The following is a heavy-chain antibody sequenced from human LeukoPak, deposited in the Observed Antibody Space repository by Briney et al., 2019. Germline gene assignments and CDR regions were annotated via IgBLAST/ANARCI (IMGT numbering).Heavy chain of an antibody. CDR1: GFTFSGSA. V-gene: IGHV3-73*01. Sequence: GGSLKRSCAASGFTFSGSAMHWVRQASGKGLEWVGRIRSKANSYATAYAASVKGRFTISRDDSKNTAYLQMNSLKTEDTAVYYCTTGPLYYYYGMDVWGQGTTVTVSS. CDR3: TTGPLYYYYGMDV. CDR2: IRSKANSYAT. J-gene: IGHJ6*02.